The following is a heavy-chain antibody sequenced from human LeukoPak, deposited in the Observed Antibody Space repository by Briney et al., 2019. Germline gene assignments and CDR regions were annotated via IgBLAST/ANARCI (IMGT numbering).Heavy chain of an antibody. Sequence: ASVTVSCKASGYTFTGYYIHWVRQAPGQGLEWMGWINPNSGGTNYAQKFQGRVTMTRDTSISTAYMDLTRLRSDDTAVYYCAAAEYSSSCFDFWGQGTLVTVSS. V-gene: IGHV1-2*02. D-gene: IGHD6-6*01. J-gene: IGHJ4*02. CDR1: GYTFTGYY. CDR3: AAAEYSSSCFDF. CDR2: INPNSGGT.